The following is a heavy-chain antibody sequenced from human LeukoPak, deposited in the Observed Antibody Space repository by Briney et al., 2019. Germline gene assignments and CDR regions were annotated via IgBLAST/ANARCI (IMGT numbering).Heavy chain of an antibody. V-gene: IGHV6-1*01. CDR2: TLYRSSKLYY. J-gene: IGHJ4*02. CDR3: ARDNLGIGTPLDY. CDR1: GDSVSSSSAA. D-gene: IGHD7-27*01. Sequence: SQTLSLTCPISGDSVSSSSAAWNWIRQSPSRGLEWLGRTLYRSSKLYYDYAASVKGRIIINPDTSKNQFSLQLNSVTPEDTAVYYCARDNLGIGTPLDYWGPGALVTVSS.